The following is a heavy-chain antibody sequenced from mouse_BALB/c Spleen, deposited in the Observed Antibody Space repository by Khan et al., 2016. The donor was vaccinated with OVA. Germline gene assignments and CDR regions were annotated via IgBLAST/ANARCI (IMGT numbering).Heavy chain of an antibody. Sequence: EVELVESGGGLVKPGGSLKLSCAASGFAFISYDMSWVRQTPERRLEWVATISSGGSYSYYPDSVKGRCTISRDIDRKTLYLQMSSLRSEDMAFYYCARPSYYGNPWFTYWGQGTLVTVSA. D-gene: IGHD2-10*01. CDR2: ISSGGSYS. CDR3: ARPSYYGNPWFTY. J-gene: IGHJ3*01. V-gene: IGHV5-9*02. CDR1: GFAFISYD.